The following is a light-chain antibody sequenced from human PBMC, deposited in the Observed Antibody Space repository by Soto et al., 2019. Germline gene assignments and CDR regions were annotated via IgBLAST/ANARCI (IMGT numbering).Light chain of an antibody. CDR3: QRVYSYPLP. V-gene: IGKV1-9*01. Sequence: DIQLTQSPSFLSASVGDRVTITCRASQCINHYVAWYQQKPGTAPKCLIYGASALQSGVPTRFSGSGSWAEFTLSISSLQPEDFATCCSQRVYSYPLPFGGWTRVAI. CDR1: QCINHY. CDR2: GAS. J-gene: IGKJ4*01.